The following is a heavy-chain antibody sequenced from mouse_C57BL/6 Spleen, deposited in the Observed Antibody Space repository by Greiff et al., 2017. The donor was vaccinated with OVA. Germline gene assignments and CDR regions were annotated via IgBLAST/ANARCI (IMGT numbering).Heavy chain of an antibody. D-gene: IGHD1-1*01. CDR3: TDYYGSSYVGPWFAY. Sequence: VQLKQSGAELVRPGASVKLSCTASGFNIKDYYMHWVKQRPEQGLEWIGRIDPEDGDTEYAPKFQGKATMTADTSSNTAYLQLSSLTSEDTAVYYCTDYYGSSYVGPWFAYWGQGTLVTVSA. V-gene: IGHV14-1*01. CDR2: IDPEDGDT. CDR1: GFNIKDYY. J-gene: IGHJ3*01.